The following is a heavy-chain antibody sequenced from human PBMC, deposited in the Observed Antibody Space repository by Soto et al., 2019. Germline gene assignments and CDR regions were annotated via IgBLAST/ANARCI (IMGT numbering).Heavy chain of an antibody. D-gene: IGHD2-2*01. CDR1: GGSISSGGYY. V-gene: IGHV4-31*03. CDR3: ARIPQPPYYYYYYMDV. CDR2: IYYSGST. J-gene: IGHJ6*03. Sequence: SETLSLTCTVSGGSISSGGYYWSWIRQHPGKGLEWIGYIYYSGSTYYNPSLKSRVTISVDTSKNQFSLKLSSVTAADTAVYYCARIPQPPYYYYYYMDVWSRGTTVTVSS.